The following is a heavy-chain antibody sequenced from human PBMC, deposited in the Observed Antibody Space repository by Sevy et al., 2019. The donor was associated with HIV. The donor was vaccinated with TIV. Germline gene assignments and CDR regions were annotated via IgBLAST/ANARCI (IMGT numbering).Heavy chain of an antibody. D-gene: IGHD4-17*01. Sequence: GGSLRLSCAASGFTFSDYYMSWIRQAPGKGLEWISHISGSDGTIYYADSVKGRFTISRDNAKNSLYLQMSSLRAEDTAVYYCARDHVKDGDLGDYYYFAMDVWGQGTTVTVSS. CDR2: ISGSDGTI. J-gene: IGHJ6*02. V-gene: IGHV3-11*01. CDR1: GFTFSDYY. CDR3: ARDHVKDGDLGDYYYFAMDV.